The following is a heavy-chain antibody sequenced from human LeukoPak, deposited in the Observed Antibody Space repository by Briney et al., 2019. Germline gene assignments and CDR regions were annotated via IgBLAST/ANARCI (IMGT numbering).Heavy chain of an antibody. CDR3: ARAVYNGYEPVDY. V-gene: IGHV4-39*01. J-gene: IGHJ4*02. CDR2: IYYTGYT. Sequence: SETLSLTCSVSGDSISSSSYYWGWIRQPPGKGLEWLGSIYYTGYTYNNPSLKSRVTISVDTSKNQFSLRLGSVTAADTAVYYCARAVYNGYEPVDYWGQGILVTVSS. D-gene: IGHD5-12*01. CDR1: GDSISSSSYY.